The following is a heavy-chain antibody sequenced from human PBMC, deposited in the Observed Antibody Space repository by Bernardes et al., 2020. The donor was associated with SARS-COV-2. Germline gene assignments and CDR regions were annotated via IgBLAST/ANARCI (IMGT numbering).Heavy chain of an antibody. J-gene: IGHJ4*02. CDR1: GYTFISYV. D-gene: IGHD3-10*01. CDR2: SNAANDDT. V-gene: IGHV1-3*01. Sequence: ASVKVSCKASGYTFISYVIHWVRQAPGQRPEHMGWSNAANDDTKYSQKFQGRVTITRDTSASTAYMELSSLKSEDTAVYYCARVRGPYNTFDYWGQGALVTVSS. CDR3: ARVRGPYNTFDY.